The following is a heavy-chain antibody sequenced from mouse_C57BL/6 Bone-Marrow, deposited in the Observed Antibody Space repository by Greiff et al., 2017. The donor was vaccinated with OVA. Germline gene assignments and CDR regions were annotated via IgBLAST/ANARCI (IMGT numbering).Heavy chain of an antibody. CDR1: GYTFTSYG. J-gene: IGHJ2*01. CDR3: AREADFYSGSPLDY. D-gene: IGHD1-1*01. CDR2: IYPRSGNT. Sequence: QVQLQQPGAELARPGASVKLSCKASGYTFTSYGISWVKQRTGQGLEWIGEIYPRSGNTYYNEKFKGKATLTADKSSSTAYMELRSLTSEDSAVYFCAREADFYSGSPLDYWGQGTTLTVSS. V-gene: IGHV1-81*01.